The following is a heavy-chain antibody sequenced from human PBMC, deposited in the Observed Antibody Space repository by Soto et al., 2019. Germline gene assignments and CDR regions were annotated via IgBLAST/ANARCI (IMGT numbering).Heavy chain of an antibody. CDR3: ASSLGVAGRDYYYYYGMDV. Sequence: ASVKVSCKASGYTFTSCYMHWVRQAPGQELEWMGIINPSGGSTSYAQKFQGRVTMTRDTSTSTVYMELSSLRSEDTAVYYCASSLGVAGRDYYYYYGMDVWGQGTTVTVSS. CDR1: GYTFTSCY. D-gene: IGHD6-19*01. V-gene: IGHV1-46*01. CDR2: INPSGGST. J-gene: IGHJ6*02.